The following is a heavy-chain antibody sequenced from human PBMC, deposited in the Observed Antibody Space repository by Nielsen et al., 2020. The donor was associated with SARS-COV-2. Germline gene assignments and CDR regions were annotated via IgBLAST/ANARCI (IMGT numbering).Heavy chain of an antibody. CDR1: GYTFTSYD. D-gene: IGHD1-26*01. Sequence: ASEKVSCKASGYTFTSYDINWVRQATGQGLEWMGWMNPNSGNTGYAQKLQGRVTMTTDKSTSTAYMELRSLRSDDTAVYYCARVSGSYCDYWGQGTLVTVSS. CDR3: ARVSGSYCDY. CDR2: MNPNSGNT. J-gene: IGHJ4*02. V-gene: IGHV1-8*01.